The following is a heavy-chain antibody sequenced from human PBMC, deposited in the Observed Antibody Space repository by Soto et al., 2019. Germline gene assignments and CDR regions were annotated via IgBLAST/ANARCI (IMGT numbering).Heavy chain of an antibody. V-gene: IGHV1-3*01. CDR3: ARNLRLGELSLPGY. D-gene: IGHD3-16*02. Sequence: ASVKVSCKASGYTFTNYVVHWVRQAPGHRLEWMGWINAGNGNTKYSQKLQGRVIITRDTSASTAYMELTSLTSEDTAVYYCARNLRLGELSLPGYWGQGTLVTVSS. CDR1: GYTFTNYV. CDR2: INAGNGNT. J-gene: IGHJ4*02.